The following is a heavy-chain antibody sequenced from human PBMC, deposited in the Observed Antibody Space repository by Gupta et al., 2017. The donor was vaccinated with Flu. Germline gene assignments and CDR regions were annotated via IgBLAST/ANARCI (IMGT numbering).Heavy chain of an antibody. D-gene: IGHD6-13*01. J-gene: IGHJ4*02. CDR2: IDGSGTSI. CDR3: ARRSSLDY. V-gene: IGHV3-11*01. CDR1: Y. Sequence: YMSWIRQAPGKGLEWVSYIDGSGTSIYYADSVKGRFTISRDNAKNSLYLQINSLRVEDTAVYYCARRSSLDYWGQGTLVTVSS.